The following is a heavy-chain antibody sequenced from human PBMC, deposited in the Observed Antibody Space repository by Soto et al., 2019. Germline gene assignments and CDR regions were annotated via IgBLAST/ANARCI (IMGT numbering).Heavy chain of an antibody. Sequence: PSSSXSLACALCGDCMMIGCVFVCIRQPPGKVLDCIANMYHYGNTHYNPSLNSRVTMSVYTSKNQFSLKMNSVTAADKAVYYCARESSSGYASHEYWGQGILV. CDR2: MYHYGNT. J-gene: IGHJ4*02. CDR1: GDCMMIGCV. V-gene: IGHV4-38-2*02. CDR3: ARESSSGYASHEY. D-gene: IGHD5-12*01.